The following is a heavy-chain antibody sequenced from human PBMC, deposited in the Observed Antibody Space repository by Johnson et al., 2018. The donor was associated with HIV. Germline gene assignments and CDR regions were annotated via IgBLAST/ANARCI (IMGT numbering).Heavy chain of an antibody. CDR2: IYSGGST. CDR3: ARELATMCAFDI. V-gene: IGHV3-66*02. J-gene: IGHJ3*02. Sequence: VQLVESGGGLVQPGGSLRLSCAASGFSVSSNYMTWVRQAPGKGLEWVSVIYSGGSTYYADSMKGRFTISRDNSKNTLNLQMNSLRAEDTAVYYCARELATMCAFDIWGQGTMVTVSS. D-gene: IGHD5-12*01. CDR1: GFSVSSNY.